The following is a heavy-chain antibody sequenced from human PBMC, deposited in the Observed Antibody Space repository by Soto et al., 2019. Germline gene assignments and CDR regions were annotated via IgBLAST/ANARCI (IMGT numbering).Heavy chain of an antibody. Sequence: TSETLSLTCTVSGGSISSYYWSWIRPPPGKGLEWIGYIYYRGSTNYNPSLKSRVTISVDTSKNQFSLKLSSVTAADTAMYYCARFNWYFDLWGRGTLVTVSS. CDR2: IYYRGST. CDR3: ARFNWYFDL. CDR1: GGSISSYY. V-gene: IGHV4-59*01. J-gene: IGHJ2*01.